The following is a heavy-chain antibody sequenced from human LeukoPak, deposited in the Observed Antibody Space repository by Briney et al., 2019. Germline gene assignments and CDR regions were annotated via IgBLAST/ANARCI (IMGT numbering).Heavy chain of an antibody. D-gene: IGHD2-15*01. CDR1: GFTFSSYS. V-gene: IGHV3-48*04. CDR2: ISSSSSTI. J-gene: IGHJ3*02. CDR3: ATESWYACEI. Sequence: HPGGSLRLSCAASGFTFSSYSMNWVHQAPGKGLEWVSYISSSSSTIYYADSVKGRFTISRDNAKNSQYLQMNSLRAEDTAVYYCATESWYACEIWGQGTMVTVSS.